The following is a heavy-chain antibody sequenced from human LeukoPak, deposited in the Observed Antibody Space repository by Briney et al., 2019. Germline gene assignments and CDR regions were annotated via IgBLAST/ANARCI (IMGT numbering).Heavy chain of an antibody. Sequence: SVKVSCKASGGTFSSYAISWVRQAPGQGLEWMGGIIPIFGTANYAQKFQGRVTITADESTSTAYMELSSLRSEDTAVYYCARDLRSITIFEVVSWFDPWGQGTLVTVSS. CDR1: GGTFSSYA. CDR2: IIPIFGTA. CDR3: ARDLRSITIFEVVSWFDP. J-gene: IGHJ5*02. D-gene: IGHD3-3*01. V-gene: IGHV1-69*13.